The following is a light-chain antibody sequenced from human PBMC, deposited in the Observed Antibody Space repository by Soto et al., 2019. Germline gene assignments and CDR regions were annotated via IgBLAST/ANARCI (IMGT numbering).Light chain of an antibody. CDR3: QQYGSSSPWT. CDR2: KAS. CDR1: QSVGSW. V-gene: IGKV1-5*03. Sequence: DIQMTQSPSTLSASVGDRVTITCRASQSVGSWLAWYQQKPGKAPKLRIYKASSLESGVPSRFSGSGSGTEFSLTVSSLQPDDFASYHCQQYGSSSPWTFGQGTKVEIK. J-gene: IGKJ1*01.